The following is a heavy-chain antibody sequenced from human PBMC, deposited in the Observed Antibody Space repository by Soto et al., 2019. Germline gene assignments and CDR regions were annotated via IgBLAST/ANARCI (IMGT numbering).Heavy chain of an antibody. CDR2: ISGSGGST. CDR1: GFTFSSYA. V-gene: IGHV3-23*01. Sequence: GGSLRLSCAASGFTFSSYAMSWVRQAPGKGLEWVSAISGSGGSTYYADSVKGRFTISRDNSKNTLYLQMNSLRAEDTAVYYCALSSGYDYLGWFDPWGQGTLVTVS. CDR3: ALSSGYDYLGWFDP. D-gene: IGHD5-12*01. J-gene: IGHJ5*02.